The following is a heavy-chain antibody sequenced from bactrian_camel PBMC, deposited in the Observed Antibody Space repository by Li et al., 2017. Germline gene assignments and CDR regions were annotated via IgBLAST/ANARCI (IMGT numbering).Heavy chain of an antibody. CDR3: AANLVRLSCTNLQDRYPD. J-gene: IGHJ4*01. D-gene: IGHD3*01. CDR2: VSVSGEIT. CDR1: GYSTTGSKC. V-gene: IGHV3S54*01. Sequence: HVQLVESGGGSVQAGGSLRLSCQASGYSTTGSKCMGWFRQAPGKEREAVAGVSVSGEITHYGDSVKGRFTASRDNSRNMLYLQMDNLKPEDTAMYYCAANLVRLSCTNLQDRYPDWGRGTQVTVS.